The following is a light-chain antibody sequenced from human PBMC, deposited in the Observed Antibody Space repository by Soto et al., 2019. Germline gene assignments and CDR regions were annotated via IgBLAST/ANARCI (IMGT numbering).Light chain of an antibody. CDR1: SSDVGGYDY. Sequence: ALTQPASVSGSPGQSITISCTGTSSDVGGYDYVSWYQQHPGKAPKLIIYDVSNRPSGVSNRFSGSKSGNTASLTISGLQAEDEADYYCTSYTRSDIGVFGGGTKVTVL. V-gene: IGLV2-14*01. CDR3: TSYTRSDIGV. CDR2: DVS. J-gene: IGLJ3*02.